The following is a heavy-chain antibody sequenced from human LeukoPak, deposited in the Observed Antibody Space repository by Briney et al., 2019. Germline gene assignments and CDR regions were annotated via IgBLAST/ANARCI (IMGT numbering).Heavy chain of an antibody. V-gene: IGHV3-30*02. CDR1: GFTFSSDA. CDR3: AKGYYQYFQH. CDR2: IRYDGSNK. J-gene: IGHJ1*01. D-gene: IGHD2-21*01. Sequence: GGSLRLSCAASGFTFSSDAMSWVRQAPGKGLEWVAFIRYDGSNKYYADSVKGRFTISRDNSKNTLYLQMNSLRAEDTAVYYCAKGYYQYFQHWGQGTLVTVSS.